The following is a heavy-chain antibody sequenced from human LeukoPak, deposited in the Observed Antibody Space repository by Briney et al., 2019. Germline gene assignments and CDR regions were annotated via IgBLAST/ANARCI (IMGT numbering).Heavy chain of an antibody. V-gene: IGHV4-34*01. Sequence: PSETLSLTCAVYGGSFSGYYWSWIRQPPGKGLEWIGSIYYSGSTYYNPSLKSRVTISVDTSKNQFSLKLSSVTAADTAVYYCARGYYDILTGPTYYYYMDVWGKGTTVTVSS. CDR1: GGSFSGYY. CDR3: ARGYYDILTGPTYYYYMDV. CDR2: IYYSGST. J-gene: IGHJ6*03. D-gene: IGHD3-9*01.